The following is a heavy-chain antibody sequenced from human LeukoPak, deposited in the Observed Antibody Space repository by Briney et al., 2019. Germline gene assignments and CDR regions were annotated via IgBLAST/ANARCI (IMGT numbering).Heavy chain of an antibody. CDR3: GSQRYGSRSPDY. Sequence: GGSLRLSCAASGFTFSSYSMNWVRQAPGKGLEWVSSISSSSSYIYYADSVKGRFTISRDNAKNSLYLQMNSLRAEDTAVYYCGSQRYGSRSPDYWRQGTLVTVYS. CDR1: GFTFSSYS. D-gene: IGHD6-13*01. CDR2: ISSSSSYI. J-gene: IGHJ4*02. V-gene: IGHV3-21*01.